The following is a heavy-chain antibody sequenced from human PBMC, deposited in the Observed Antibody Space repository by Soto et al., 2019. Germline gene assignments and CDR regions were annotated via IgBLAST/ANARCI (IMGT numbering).Heavy chain of an antibody. Sequence: QVQLQQWGAGLLKPSETLSLTCAVYGGSFSGYQWSWIRQPPGKGLEWIGEINDIGNINYNPSLKSRVTILVDTAKKQISLKLSSVTAADTAVYYCARGLILWFGELSRRGGYYYYMDVWGKGTTVTVSS. CDR3: ARGLILWFGELSRRGGYYYYMDV. D-gene: IGHD3-10*01. CDR2: INDIGNI. CDR1: GGSFSGYQ. J-gene: IGHJ6*03. V-gene: IGHV4-34*01.